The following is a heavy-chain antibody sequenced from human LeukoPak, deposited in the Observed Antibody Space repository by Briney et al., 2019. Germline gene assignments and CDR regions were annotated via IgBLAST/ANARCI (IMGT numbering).Heavy chain of an antibody. CDR3: ASTVTHAPYYFDY. Sequence: SETLSLTCTVSGYSISSGHYWGWIRQPPGKGLEWIGSIYHSGSTYFNPSLKSRVTISVDTSKNQFSLKLSSVTAADTAVYYCASTVTHAPYYFDYWGQGTLVTVSS. CDR2: IYHSGST. CDR1: GYSISSGHY. J-gene: IGHJ4*02. D-gene: IGHD4-17*01. V-gene: IGHV4-38-2*02.